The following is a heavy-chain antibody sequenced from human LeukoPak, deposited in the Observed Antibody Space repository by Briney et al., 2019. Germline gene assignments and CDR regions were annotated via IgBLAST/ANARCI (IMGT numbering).Heavy chain of an antibody. V-gene: IGHV4-59*08. CDR3: ARHLFGYCSSTSCPFDY. D-gene: IGHD2-2*01. Sequence: NSSETLSLTCTVSGGSISSYYWSWIRQPPGKGLEWIGYIYYSGSTNYNPSLKSRVTISVDTSKNQFSLKLSSVTAADTAVYYCARHLFGYCSSTSCPFDYWGQGTLVTVSS. J-gene: IGHJ4*02. CDR1: GGSISSYY. CDR2: IYYSGST.